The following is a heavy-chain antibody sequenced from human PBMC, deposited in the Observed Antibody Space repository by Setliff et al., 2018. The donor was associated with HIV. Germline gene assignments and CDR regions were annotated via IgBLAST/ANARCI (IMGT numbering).Heavy chain of an antibody. Sequence: SETLSLTCTVSGGSISSGGYYWNWIRQYPVKGLEWIGHIYYNGRTPFNPALGTRLNMSVDTSENQFSLHLNSVTAADTAVYYCVRERRRSPLSYGLDVWGQGTTVTVSS. CDR3: VRERRRSPLSYGLDV. J-gene: IGHJ6*02. CDR2: IYYNGRT. CDR1: GGSISSGGYY. V-gene: IGHV4-31*03.